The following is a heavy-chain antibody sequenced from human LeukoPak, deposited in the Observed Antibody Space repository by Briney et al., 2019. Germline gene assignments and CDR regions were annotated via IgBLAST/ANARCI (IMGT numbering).Heavy chain of an antibody. Sequence: ASVKVSCKASGYTFTSYDINWVRQATGQGLEWMGWMNPNSGNTGYAQKFQGRVTMTRNTSISTAYMELSSLRSEDTAVYYCARGKRGNTSCYYWGQGTLVTVSS. D-gene: IGHD2-2*01. CDR1: GYTFTSYD. CDR2: MNPNSGNT. J-gene: IGHJ4*02. V-gene: IGHV1-8*01. CDR3: ARGKRGNTSCYY.